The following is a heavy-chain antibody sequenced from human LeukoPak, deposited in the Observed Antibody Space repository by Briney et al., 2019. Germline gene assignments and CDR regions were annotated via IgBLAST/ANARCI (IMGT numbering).Heavy chain of an antibody. CDR2: ISGSGGST. CDR3: AKHQIVVVITTFDP. CDR1: GFTFSSYA. J-gene: IGHJ5*02. V-gene: IGHV3-23*01. D-gene: IGHD3-22*01. Sequence: GGSLRLSCAASGFTFSSYAMSWVRQAPGKGLEWVSAISGSGGSTYYTDSVKGRFTISRDNSKNTLYLQMNSLRAEDTAVYYCAKHQIVVVITTFDPWGQGTLVTVSS.